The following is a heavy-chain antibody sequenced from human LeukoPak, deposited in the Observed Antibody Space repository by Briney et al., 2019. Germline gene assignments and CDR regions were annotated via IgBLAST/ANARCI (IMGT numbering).Heavy chain of an antibody. J-gene: IGHJ4*02. CDR1: GFTFSSYS. D-gene: IGHD3-10*01. V-gene: IGHV3-21*01. CDR3: ARSQYGSGSYYNDDY. CDR2: ISRSSSYI. Sequence: GGSLRLSFAASGFTFSSYSMNWVRQAPGKGLEWVSSISRSSSYIYYADSVKGRFTISRDNAKNSLYLQMNSLRAEDTAVYYCARSQYGSGSYYNDDYRGQGTLVTVSS.